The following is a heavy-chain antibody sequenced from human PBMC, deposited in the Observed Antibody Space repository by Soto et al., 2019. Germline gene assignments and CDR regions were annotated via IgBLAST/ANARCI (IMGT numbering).Heavy chain of an antibody. J-gene: IGHJ4*02. CDR2: ISGSGGNK. Sequence: GGSLRLSCAASGFTFSSYAMSWVRQAPGKGLEWISGISGSGGNKYYADSVKGRFTISRDNSKNTLYLQMNTLGAEDTAVYYCARDGIGGTVFRGYLDYWGRGTVVTVSS. CDR1: GFTFSSYA. D-gene: IGHD1-7*01. CDR3: ARDGIGGTVFRGYLDY. V-gene: IGHV3-23*01.